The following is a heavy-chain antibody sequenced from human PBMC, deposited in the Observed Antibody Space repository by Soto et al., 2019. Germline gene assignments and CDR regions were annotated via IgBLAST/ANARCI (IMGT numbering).Heavy chain of an antibody. CDR1: GFTFSSYA. CDR2: ISDGADGP. V-gene: IGHV3-23*01. CDR3: AKGGIERAPGLAL. J-gene: IGHJ4*02. D-gene: IGHD2-21*01. Sequence: EVQLLESGGGLVQPGGSLRLSCAASGFTFSSYAMTWVRQAPGKGLEWISSISDGADGPYYADSVKGRFTISRDNSNNILSLQMNSLRGDDTAVYYCAKGGIERAPGLALWGQGTLVAVSS.